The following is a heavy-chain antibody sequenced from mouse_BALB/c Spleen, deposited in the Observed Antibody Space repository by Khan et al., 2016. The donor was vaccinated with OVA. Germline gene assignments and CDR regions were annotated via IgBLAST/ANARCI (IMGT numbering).Heavy chain of an antibody. V-gene: IGHV5-6-4*01. CDR2: ISSGGSYT. J-gene: IGHJ2*01. Sequence: DVQLVESGGGLVRPGGSLKLSCAASGFSFSSYSMSWVRQTPEKRLEWVATISSGGSYTYYPDSVKGRFTISRDKAKNTPHLQVNSLSSEDTALYECTGHQGSYGSSTYCDYWGQGTTLTVSS. CDR3: TGHQGSYGSSTYCDY. CDR1: GFSFSSYS. D-gene: IGHD1-1*01.